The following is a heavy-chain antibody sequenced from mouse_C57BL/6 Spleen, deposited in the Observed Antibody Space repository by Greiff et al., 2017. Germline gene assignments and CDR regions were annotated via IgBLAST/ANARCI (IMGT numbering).Heavy chain of an antibody. CDR2: INPSNGGT. D-gene: IGHD2-3*01. Sequence: VQLQQSGTELVKPGASVKLSCKASGYTFTSYWMHWVKQRPGQGLEWIGNINPSNGGTNYNEKFKSKATLTVDKSSSTAYMQLSSLTSEDSAVYYCARDDGYYEGRFAYWGQGTLVTVSA. CDR3: ARDDGYYEGRFAY. CDR1: GYTFTSYW. J-gene: IGHJ3*01. V-gene: IGHV1-53*01.